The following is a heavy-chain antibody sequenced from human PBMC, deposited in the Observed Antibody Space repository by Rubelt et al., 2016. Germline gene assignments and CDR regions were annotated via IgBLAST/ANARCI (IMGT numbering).Heavy chain of an antibody. CDR2: IYSSGST. V-gene: IGHV4-4*08. CDR3: ARRIVYDFWSGQALYYFDY. D-gene: IGHD3-3*01. CDR1: GGSISSYY. J-gene: IGHJ4*02. Sequence: QVQLQESGPGLVKPSETLSLTCTVSGGSISSYYWSWIRQPPGKGLDWIGYIYSSGSTNYNPSLKSLVTISVDPSKNQFATKLSSVAAADTAGYYCARRIVYDFWSGQALYYFDYWGQGTLVTVSS.